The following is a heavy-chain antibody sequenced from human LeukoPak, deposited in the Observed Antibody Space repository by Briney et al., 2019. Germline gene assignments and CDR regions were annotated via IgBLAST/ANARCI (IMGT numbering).Heavy chain of an antibody. CDR2: IYYSGST. J-gene: IGHJ4*02. D-gene: IGHD3-22*01. Sequence: AEPLSLTCTVSGGSISSYYWSWIHQPPGKGLEWVGYIYYSGSTNYNPTLKSRVTISVDTSNNHISLTLSSVNAADTAVYYCARVLCYGSSGYYLGTPDYWGQGTLVTVSS. V-gene: IGHV4-59*12. CDR1: GGSISSYY. CDR3: ARVLCYGSSGYYLGTPDY.